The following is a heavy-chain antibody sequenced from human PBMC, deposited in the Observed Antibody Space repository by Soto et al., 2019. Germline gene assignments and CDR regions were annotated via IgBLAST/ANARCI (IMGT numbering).Heavy chain of an antibody. V-gene: IGHV1-3*04. CDR2: INTGNGNT. D-gene: IGHD2-2*01. Sequence: ASEKLSCKASGYTLTKYAMHWVRQAPGQRLEWMGWINTGNGNTKYSQKYQDRVTITRDTSAGTAYMELSSLRSEDTAVDYCARAGDVWSTTNCYLIDYWGQGTLVTVSS. CDR3: ARAGDVWSTTNCYLIDY. CDR1: GYTLTKYA. J-gene: IGHJ4*02.